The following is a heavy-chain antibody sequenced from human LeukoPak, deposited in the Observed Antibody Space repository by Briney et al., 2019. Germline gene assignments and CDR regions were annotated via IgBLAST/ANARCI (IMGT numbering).Heavy chain of an antibody. CDR2: INPNIGGT. D-gene: IGHD6-13*01. J-gene: IGHJ3*02. Sequence: ASVKVSCKASEYSFTGYYIYWVRQAPGQGLEWMGWINPNIGGTNYAQNFQGRVTMTRDTSISTAYMELSRLRFDDTAVYYCARRSSTHAFDIWGQRTMVTVSS. V-gene: IGHV1-2*02. CDR3: ARRSSTHAFDI. CDR1: EYSFTGYY.